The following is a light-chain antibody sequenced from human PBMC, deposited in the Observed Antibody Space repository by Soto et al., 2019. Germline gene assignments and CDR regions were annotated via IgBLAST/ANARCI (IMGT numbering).Light chain of an antibody. CDR3: HQYGTSPAHS. CDR2: GAS. Sequence: EIVLTQSPGTLSLSPGERATLSCRASQSVSSNYLAWYQQKPGQAPRLLIYGASSRSTGIPDRFSGSGSGTDFTLIISRLEPEDFAVYYCHQYGTSPAHSFGQGTKLEVK. J-gene: IGKJ2*03. V-gene: IGKV3-20*01. CDR1: QSVSSNY.